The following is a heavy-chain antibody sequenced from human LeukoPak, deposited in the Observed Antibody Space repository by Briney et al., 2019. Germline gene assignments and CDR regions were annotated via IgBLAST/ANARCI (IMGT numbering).Heavy chain of an antibody. CDR3: ASPKLSSEALVY. CDR2: IYYSGST. J-gene: IGHJ4*02. V-gene: IGHV4-39*01. D-gene: IGHD3-16*01. CDR1: GGSISSSSYY. Sequence: SETLSLTCTVSGGSISSSSYYWGWIRQPPGKGLEWIGSIYYSGSTYYNPSLKSRVTISVDTSKNQFSLKLSSVTAADTAVYYCASPKLSSEALVYWGQGTLVTVSS.